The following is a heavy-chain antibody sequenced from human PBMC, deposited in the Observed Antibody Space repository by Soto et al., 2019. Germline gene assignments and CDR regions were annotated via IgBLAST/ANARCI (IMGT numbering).Heavy chain of an antibody. CDR3: ARGWGMVFDY. CDR2: INHSGST. Sequence: SETLSLTCAVYGGSFSGYYWSWIRQPPGKGLEWIGEINHSGSTNYNPSLKSRVTISVDTSKNQFSLKLSSVTAADTAVYYCARGWGMVFDYWGQGTLVTVSS. V-gene: IGHV4-34*01. D-gene: IGHD2-8*01. CDR1: GGSFSGYY. J-gene: IGHJ4*02.